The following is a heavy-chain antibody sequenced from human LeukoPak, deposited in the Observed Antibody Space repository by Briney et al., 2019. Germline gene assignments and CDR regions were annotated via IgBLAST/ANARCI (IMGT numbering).Heavy chain of an antibody. D-gene: IGHD6-13*01. CDR2: INHSGST. J-gene: IGHJ4*02. CDR1: GGSFSGYY. Sequence: SETLSLTCAVYGGSFSGYYWSWIRQPPGKGLEWIGEINHSGSTNYNPSLKSRVTISVDTSKNQFSLKLSSVTAADTAVYYCARRLGYALIAAASFDYWGQGTLVTVSS. CDR3: ARRLGYALIAAASFDY. V-gene: IGHV4-34*01.